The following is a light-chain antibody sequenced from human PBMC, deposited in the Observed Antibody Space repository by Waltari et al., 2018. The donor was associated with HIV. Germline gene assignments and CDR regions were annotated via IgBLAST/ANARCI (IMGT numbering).Light chain of an antibody. CDR2: GAS. J-gene: IGKJ1*01. Sequence: EIVLTQSPGPLSLSPGERATLSCRASQSVSSSYLAWYQQKPGQAPRLLIYGASSRATGIPDRFSGSGSGTDFTLTISRLEPEDFAVYYCQQYGSSFSFGQGTKVEIK. CDR3: QQYGSSFS. V-gene: IGKV3-20*01. CDR1: QSVSSSY.